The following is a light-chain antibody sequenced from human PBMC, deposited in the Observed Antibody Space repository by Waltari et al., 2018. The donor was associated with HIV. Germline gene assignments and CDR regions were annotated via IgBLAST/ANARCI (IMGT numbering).Light chain of an antibody. J-gene: IGKJ2*01. CDR1: QRLGSN. CDR2: GAS. Sequence: EIMMTQSPATLSVSPGERATLACRASQRLGSNLAWYQLKPGQAPRLLIYGASTRATGVPARFSGSGSGTQFSLTINSLQSEDFATYYCQQYNKWPMYTFGQGTKLEMK. V-gene: IGKV3-15*01. CDR3: QQYNKWPMYT.